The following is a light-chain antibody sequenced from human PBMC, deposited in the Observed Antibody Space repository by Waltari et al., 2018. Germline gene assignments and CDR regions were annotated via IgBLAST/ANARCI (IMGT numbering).Light chain of an antibody. CDR3: QQYYSYPIT. V-gene: IGKV1-5*03. Sequence: DIEMTQSPSTLSASVGDRVTITCRASQSISNWLAWYQQKPGKAPNLLIYKASSVESGGPSRFSGSGSGTEFTLTISSLQPDDFATYYCQQYYSYPITFGGGTKVEIK. CDR2: KAS. CDR1: QSISNW. J-gene: IGKJ4*01.